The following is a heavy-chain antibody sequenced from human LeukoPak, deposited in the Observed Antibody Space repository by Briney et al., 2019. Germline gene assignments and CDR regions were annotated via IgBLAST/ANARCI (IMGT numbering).Heavy chain of an antibody. V-gene: IGHV3-30*02. CDR3: ARDARIVVVPAQQTKKYYYYMDV. D-gene: IGHD2-2*01. CDR1: GFTFSSYG. CDR2: IRYDGSNK. J-gene: IGHJ6*03. Sequence: GGSLRLSCAASGFTFSSYGMHWVRQAPGKGLEWVAFIRYDGSNKYYADSVKGRFTISRDNAKNSLYLQMNSLRAEDTAVYYCARDARIVVVPAQQTKKYYYYMDVWGKGTTVTVSS.